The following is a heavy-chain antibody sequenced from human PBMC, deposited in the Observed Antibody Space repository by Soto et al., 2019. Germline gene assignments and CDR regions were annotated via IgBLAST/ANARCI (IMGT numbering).Heavy chain of an antibody. CDR1: GFTFSSYA. Sequence: EVQLLESGGGLIQPGGSLRLSCAASGFTFSSYAMIWVRQAPGKGLEWVSTFRGNGDGTYYADSVRGRFTVSRDNSKNTLDLQMNGLRGGDTAIYYCAKGPDPGAFDIWGQGTMVTVSS. CDR2: FRGNGDGT. CDR3: AKGPDPGAFDI. J-gene: IGHJ3*02. V-gene: IGHV3-23*01. D-gene: IGHD3-10*01.